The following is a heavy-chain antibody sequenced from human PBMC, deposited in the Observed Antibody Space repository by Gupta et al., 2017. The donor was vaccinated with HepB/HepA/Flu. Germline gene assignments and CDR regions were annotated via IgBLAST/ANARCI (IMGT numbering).Heavy chain of an antibody. Sequence: EVELVESGGDLAQPGGSLRLSCAGSGFIFGWRWMTWVRQAPGKGLEWVATIKEDGSEKYYLDSVKGRFTISRDNAKNSLFLQMNTLRVEDTAVYYCARGPLPNWFDPWGQGTLVTVSS. CDR1: GFIFGWRW. J-gene: IGHJ5*02. CDR3: ARGPLPNWFDP. CDR2: IKEDGSEK. V-gene: IGHV3-7*04.